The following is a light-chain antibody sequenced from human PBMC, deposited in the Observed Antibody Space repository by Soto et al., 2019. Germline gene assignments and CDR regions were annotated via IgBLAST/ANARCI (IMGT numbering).Light chain of an antibody. CDR3: QYYGTSYT. J-gene: IGKJ2*01. V-gene: IGKV3-20*01. CDR1: QSVSSTY. Sequence: EIVLTQSPGTVSLFPGERATLSCRASQSVSSTYLAWYQQKPGQAPRLLIYGTSTRATGIPDRFSGSGSGTDFTLTISSPEPEDFAVYYCQYYGTSYTFGQGTKLEIK. CDR2: GTS.